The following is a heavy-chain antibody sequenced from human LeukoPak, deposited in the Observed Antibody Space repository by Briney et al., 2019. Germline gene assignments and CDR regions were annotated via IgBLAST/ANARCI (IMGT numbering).Heavy chain of an antibody. J-gene: IGHJ4*02. D-gene: IGHD3-10*01. Sequence: SGPTLVKPTQTLTLTCTFSGFSLITSGVGVGWIRQPPGKALEWLALIYWDDDKRYSPSLKSRLTITKDTSKNQVVLTMTNMDPVDTATYYCAHISRYYYGSGSYYTPFSYWGQGTLVTVSS. CDR2: IYWDDDK. CDR1: GFSLITSGVG. CDR3: AHISRYYYGSGSYYTPFSY. V-gene: IGHV2-5*02.